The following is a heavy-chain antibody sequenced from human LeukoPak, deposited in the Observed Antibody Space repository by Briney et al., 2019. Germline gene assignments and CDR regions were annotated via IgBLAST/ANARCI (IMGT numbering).Heavy chain of an antibody. V-gene: IGHV3-30-3*01. D-gene: IGHD3-3*01. Sequence: GGSLRLSCAASGFTFSSYAMHWVRQAPGKGLEWVAVISYDGSNKYYADSVKGRFTISRDNSKNTLYLQMNSLRAEDTAVYYCAKDMDVNTIFGVVIRPNDAFDIWGQGTMVTVSS. CDR2: ISYDGSNK. CDR1: GFTFSSYA. J-gene: IGHJ3*02. CDR3: AKDMDVNTIFGVVIRPNDAFDI.